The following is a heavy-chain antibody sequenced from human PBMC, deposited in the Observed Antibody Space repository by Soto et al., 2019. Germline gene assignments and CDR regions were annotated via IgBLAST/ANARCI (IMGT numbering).Heavy chain of an antibody. CDR1: GYTFTSYA. D-gene: IGHD6-13*01. CDR3: ARAPSWYSFDY. CDR2: INAGNGNT. V-gene: IGHV1-3*01. Sequence: QVQLVQSGAEVKKPWASVKVSCKASGYTFTSYAMHWVRQAPGQRLEWMGWINAGNGNTKYSQKFQGRVTITRDTSASTAYMELSSLRSEDTAVFYCARAPSWYSFDYWGQGTLVTVSS. J-gene: IGHJ4*02.